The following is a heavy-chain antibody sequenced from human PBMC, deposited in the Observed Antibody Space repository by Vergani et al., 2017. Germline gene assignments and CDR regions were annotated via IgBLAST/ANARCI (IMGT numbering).Heavy chain of an antibody. Sequence: EVQLVESGGGLVQPGGSLRLSCAASGFTFSSYWMSWVRLAPGKGLEWVANIKQDGSEKYYVDSVKGRFTISRDNAKNSLYLQMNSLRAEDTAVYYCASSTGPGGYYYYGMDVWGQGTTVTVSS. CDR1: GFTFSSYW. V-gene: IGHV3-7*01. J-gene: IGHJ6*02. D-gene: IGHD3-10*01. CDR3: ASSTGPGGYYYYGMDV. CDR2: IKQDGSEK.